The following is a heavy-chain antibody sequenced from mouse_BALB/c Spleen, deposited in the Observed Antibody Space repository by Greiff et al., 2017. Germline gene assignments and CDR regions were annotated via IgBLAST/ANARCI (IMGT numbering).Heavy chain of an antibody. CDR2: IWAGGST. V-gene: IGHV2-9*02. D-gene: IGHD1-1*01. J-gene: IGHJ2*01. Sequence: VKLQESGPGLVAPSQSLSITCTVSGFSLTSYGVHWVRQPPGKGLEWLGVIWAGGSTNYNSALMSRLSISKDNSKSQVFLKMNSLQTDDTAMYYCAIYGSSYGYFDYWGQGTTLTVSS. CDR1: GFSLTSYG. CDR3: AIYGSSYGYFDY.